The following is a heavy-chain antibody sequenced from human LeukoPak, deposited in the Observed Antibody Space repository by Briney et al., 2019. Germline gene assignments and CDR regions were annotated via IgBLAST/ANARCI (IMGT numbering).Heavy chain of an antibody. CDR1: GFTFSSYN. CDR3: ARLFYGDYGSFDY. V-gene: IGHV3-21*01. CDR2: IGGSSSYM. D-gene: IGHD4-17*01. J-gene: IGHJ4*02. Sequence: GGSLRLSCAASGFTFSSYNMNWVRQAPGKGLEWVSSIGGSSSYMYYADSVKGRFTISRDNAKNSLYLQMNSLRAEDTAVYYCARLFYGDYGSFDYWGRGTLVTVSS.